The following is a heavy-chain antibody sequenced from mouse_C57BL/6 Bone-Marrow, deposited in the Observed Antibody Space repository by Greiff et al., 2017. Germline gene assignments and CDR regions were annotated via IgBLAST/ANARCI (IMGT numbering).Heavy chain of an antibody. V-gene: IGHV1-69*01. D-gene: IGHD1-1*01. CDR1: GYTFTSYW. Sequence: QVQLQQSGAELVMPGASVKLSCKASGYTFTSYWMHWVKQRPGQGLEWIGEIDPSDSYTNYNQKFKGKSSLTVDKSSSPAYMQLSSLTSEDSAVYYCARNYSGSSRYARDYWGQGTSGTVSS. CDR3: ARNYSGSSRYARDY. J-gene: IGHJ4*01. CDR2: IDPSDSYT.